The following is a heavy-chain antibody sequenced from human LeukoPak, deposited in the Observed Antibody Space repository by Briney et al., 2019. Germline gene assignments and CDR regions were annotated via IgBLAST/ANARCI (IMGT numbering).Heavy chain of an antibody. Sequence: GSLRLSFAASGFPFSSYWMHWVRPAPGKGLVWVSRINSDGSSTSYADSVKGRFTISRDNAKNTLYLQMNSLRAEDTAVYYCARAFAGSSWSNWGQGTPVTVSS. J-gene: IGHJ4*02. CDR1: GFPFSSYW. CDR3: ARAFAGSSWSN. CDR2: INSDGSST. V-gene: IGHV3-74*01. D-gene: IGHD6-13*01.